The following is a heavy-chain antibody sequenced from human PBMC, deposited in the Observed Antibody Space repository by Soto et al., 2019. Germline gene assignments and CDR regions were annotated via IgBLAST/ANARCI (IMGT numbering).Heavy chain of an antibody. CDR2: INHSGST. V-gene: IGHV4-34*01. Sequence: QPPGKGLEWIGEINHSGSTNYNPSLKSRVTISVDTSKNQFSLKLSSVTAADTAVYYCARGMNIVATDYGMDVWGQGTTVTVSS. D-gene: IGHD5-12*01. CDR3: ARGMNIVATDYGMDV. J-gene: IGHJ6*02.